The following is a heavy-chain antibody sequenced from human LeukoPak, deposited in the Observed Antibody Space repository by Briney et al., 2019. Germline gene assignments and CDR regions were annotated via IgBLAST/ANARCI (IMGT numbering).Heavy chain of an antibody. D-gene: IGHD3-16*01. Sequence: GGSLRLSCAASGFTFDDYAMHWVRQAPGKGLEWVSGISWNSGSIGYADSVKGRFTISRENAKNSLYLQMNSLRAGDTAVYYCAREIRDLGAFDIWGQGTMVTVSS. J-gene: IGHJ3*02. V-gene: IGHV3-9*01. CDR1: GFTFDDYA. CDR3: AREIRDLGAFDI. CDR2: ISWNSGSI.